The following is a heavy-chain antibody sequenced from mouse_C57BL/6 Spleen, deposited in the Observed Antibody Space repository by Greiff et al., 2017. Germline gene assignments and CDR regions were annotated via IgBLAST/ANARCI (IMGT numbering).Heavy chain of an antibody. D-gene: IGHD1-1*01. J-gene: IGHJ4*01. CDR2: IYPGDGDT. CDR1: GYAFSSSW. Sequence: QVQLQQSGPELVKPGASVKISCKASGYAFSSSWMNWVKQRPGKGLEWIGRIYPGDGDTNYNGKFKGKATLTADKSSSTAYMQLSSLTSEDSAVYFCAREGGLTTVVATEYAMDYWGQGTSVTVSS. CDR3: AREGGLTTVVATEYAMDY. V-gene: IGHV1-82*01.